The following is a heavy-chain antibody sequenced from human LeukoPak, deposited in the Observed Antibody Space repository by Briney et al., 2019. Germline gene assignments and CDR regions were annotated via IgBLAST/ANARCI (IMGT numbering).Heavy chain of an antibody. V-gene: IGHV3-64*01. J-gene: IGHJ4*02. CDR3: ARSRPGAEGSYNPFDY. CDR1: GFSFSSYV. D-gene: IGHD1-26*01. Sequence: GGSLRLSCVASGFSFSSYVMKWVRQAPGKGLEFVSGITESGSATYYPSSMKGRFTISRDNSKNTLYLQMGSLTSEDMAVYYCARSRPGAEGSYNPFDYWGQGTLVTVSS. CDR2: ITESGSAT.